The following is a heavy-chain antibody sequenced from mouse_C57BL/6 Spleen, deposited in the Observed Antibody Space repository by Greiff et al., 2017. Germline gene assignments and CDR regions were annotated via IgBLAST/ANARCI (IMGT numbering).Heavy chain of an antibody. CDR1: GYTFTSYT. CDR2: INPSSGYT. CDR3: ARAGSDWYFEV. Sequence: VQLQQSGAELARPGASVKMSCKASGYTFTSYTMHWVKQRPGQGLEWIGYINPSSGYTKYNQKFKDKATLTADKSSSTAYMQLSSLTSEDSAVYYGARAGSDWYFEVWGTGTTVTVSS. D-gene: IGHD1-1*01. V-gene: IGHV1-4*01. J-gene: IGHJ1*03.